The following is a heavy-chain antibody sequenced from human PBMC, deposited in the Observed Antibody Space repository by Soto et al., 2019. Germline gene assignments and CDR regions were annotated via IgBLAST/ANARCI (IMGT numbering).Heavy chain of an antibody. CDR1: GGSISSGNW. J-gene: IGHJ5*02. V-gene: IGHV4-4*02. CDR2: IYHSGST. D-gene: IGHD3-22*01. CDR3: ARGGYFSYNWFDP. Sequence: SETLSLTCAVSGGSISSGNWWSWVRQPPGKGLEWIGEIYHSGSTNYNPSLKSRVTISVDKSKNQFSLKLSSVTAADTAVYYCARGGYFSYNWFDPWGQGTLVTVSS.